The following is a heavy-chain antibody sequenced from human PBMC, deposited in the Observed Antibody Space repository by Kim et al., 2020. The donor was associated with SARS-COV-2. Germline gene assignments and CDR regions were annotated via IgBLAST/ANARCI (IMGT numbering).Heavy chain of an antibody. J-gene: IGHJ4*02. Sequence: TDYAGTVKGRFTISRDDSKNTLYLQMNSLKTEDTAVYYCTTDGSIVATYYWGQGTLVTVSS. CDR2: T. V-gene: IGHV3-15*01. CDR3: TTDGSIVATYY. D-gene: IGHD5-12*01.